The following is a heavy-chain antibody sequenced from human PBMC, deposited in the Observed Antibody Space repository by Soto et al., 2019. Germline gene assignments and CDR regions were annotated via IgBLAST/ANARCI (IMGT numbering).Heavy chain of an antibody. J-gene: IGHJ6*02. CDR3: ARVPPNFYYYGMDV. Sequence: EVQLVESGGDLVQPGGSLRLSCAASGFTFSSYEMIWVRQAPGKGLEGVSYISGRGSTIYYADSVKGRFTISRDNAKNSLYLQMNSLRAEDTAVYHCARVPPNFYYYGMDVWGQGTTVTVSS. CDR2: ISGRGSTI. CDR1: GFTFSSYE. V-gene: IGHV3-48*03.